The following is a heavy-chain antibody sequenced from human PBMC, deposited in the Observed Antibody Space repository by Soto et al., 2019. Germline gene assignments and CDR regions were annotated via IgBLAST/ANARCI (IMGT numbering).Heavy chain of an antibody. D-gene: IGHD3-3*01. Sequence: PSETLSFTCAVYGGSFSGYYWSWIRQPQGKGLEWIGEINHSGSTNYNPSLKSRVTISVDTSKNQFSLKLSSVTAADTAVYYCARGQRVAIFGVLRGGLIYGMDVWGQGTTVTVAS. J-gene: IGHJ6*02. CDR3: ARGQRVAIFGVLRGGLIYGMDV. CDR1: GGSFSGYY. V-gene: IGHV4-34*01. CDR2: INHSGST.